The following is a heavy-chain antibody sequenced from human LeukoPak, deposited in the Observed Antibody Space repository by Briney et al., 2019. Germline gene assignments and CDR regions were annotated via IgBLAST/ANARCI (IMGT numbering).Heavy chain of an antibody. Sequence: PGGSLRLSYAASGFTFRSYAMSWVRQAPGKGLEWVSAICGSDGSTYYADSVKGRFTISRDNSKNTLYLRMNSLRADDTALYYCGKGRGGSCYSGIDYWGQGTLVTVSS. D-gene: IGHD2-15*01. J-gene: IGHJ4*02. CDR1: GFTFRSYA. CDR3: GKGRGGSCYSGIDY. CDR2: ICGSDGST. V-gene: IGHV3-23*01.